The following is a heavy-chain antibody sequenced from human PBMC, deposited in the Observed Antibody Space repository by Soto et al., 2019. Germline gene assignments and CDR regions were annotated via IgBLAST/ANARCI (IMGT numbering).Heavy chain of an antibody. Sequence: SQTLSLTCAISGDSVSSNSAAWNWIRQSPSRGLEWLGRTYYRSKWYNDYAVSVKSRITINPDTSKNQFSLQLNSVTPEDTAVYYCARSMGIAARRNYYYGMDVWGQGTTVTVSS. CDR2: TYYRSKWYN. CDR1: GDSVSSNSAA. J-gene: IGHJ6*02. CDR3: ARSMGIAARRNYYYGMDV. V-gene: IGHV6-1*01. D-gene: IGHD6-6*01.